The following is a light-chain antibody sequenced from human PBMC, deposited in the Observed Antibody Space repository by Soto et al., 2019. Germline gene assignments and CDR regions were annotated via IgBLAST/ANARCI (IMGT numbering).Light chain of an antibody. Sequence: QSALTQPASVSGSLGQSITISCAATNIDVGTSNLVSRYQQHPGKAPKLMIYEGTKRPSRVSFRFSGSKSGNTASLTISGLQAEDEADYYCCSYVGFVVFGGGTKLTVL. V-gene: IGLV2-23*01. CDR1: NIDVGTSNL. CDR3: CSYVGFVV. J-gene: IGLJ2*01. CDR2: EGT.